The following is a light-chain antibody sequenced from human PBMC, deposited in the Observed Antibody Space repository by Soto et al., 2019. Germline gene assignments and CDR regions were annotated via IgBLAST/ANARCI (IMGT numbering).Light chain of an antibody. J-gene: IGLJ1*01. V-gene: IGLV2-11*01. Sequence: QSVLTQPLSVSWSPGHSVTIACTGTSSDVGGYNYVSWYQQHPGKAPKLMIYDVSKRPSGVPDRFSGSKSGNTASLTISGLQAEDEADYYCCSYAGSYYYVFGTGTKVTXL. CDR3: CSYAGSYYYV. CDR1: SSDVGGYNY. CDR2: DVS.